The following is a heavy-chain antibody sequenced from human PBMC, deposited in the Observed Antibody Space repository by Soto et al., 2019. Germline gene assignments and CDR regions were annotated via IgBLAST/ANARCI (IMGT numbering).Heavy chain of an antibody. CDR2: IGTAGDT. J-gene: IGHJ6*02. Sequence: GGSLRLSCAASGFTFSSYDMHWVRQATGGGLEWVSAIGTAGDTYYPGSVKGRFTISRENAKNSLYLQMNSLRPEDTAVYYCARGHCSSASCRARYHYGVDVWGQGTTVTVSS. CDR3: ARGHCSSASCRARYHYGVDV. D-gene: IGHD2-2*01. CDR1: GFTFSSYD. V-gene: IGHV3-13*01.